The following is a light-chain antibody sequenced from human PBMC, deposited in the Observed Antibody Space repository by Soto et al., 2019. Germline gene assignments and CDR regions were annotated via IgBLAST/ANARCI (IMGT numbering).Light chain of an antibody. CDR2: SNN. CDR1: SSNIGSNT. J-gene: IGLJ3*02. V-gene: IGLV1-44*01. Sequence: QSVLTQPPSASGTPGQRVTVSCSGSSSNIGSNTVNWYQQLPGTAPKLLIYSNNQRPSGVPDRFSGSKSGTSVSLAISGLQSEDEADYYCAAWDDSLNGLVIGGGTKVTVL. CDR3: AAWDDSLNGLV.